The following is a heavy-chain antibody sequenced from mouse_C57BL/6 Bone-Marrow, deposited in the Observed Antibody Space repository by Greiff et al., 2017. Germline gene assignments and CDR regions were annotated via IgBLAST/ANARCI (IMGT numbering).Heavy chain of an antibody. CDR3: AREAYYSNYWFAY. CDR2: IYPRDGST. D-gene: IGHD2-5*01. Sequence: VQLVESGPELVKPGASVKLSCKASGYTFTSYDINWVKQRPGQGLEWIGWIYPRDGSTKYNEKFKGKATLTVDTSSSTAYMELHSLTSEDSAVYFCAREAYYSNYWFAYWGQGTLVTVSA. V-gene: IGHV1-85*01. CDR1: GYTFTSYD. J-gene: IGHJ3*01.